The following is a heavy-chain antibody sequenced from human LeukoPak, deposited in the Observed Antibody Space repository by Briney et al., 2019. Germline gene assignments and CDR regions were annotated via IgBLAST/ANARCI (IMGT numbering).Heavy chain of an antibody. J-gene: IGHJ4*02. CDR3: ARDRYYYDSSARYFDY. CDR1: GGSFSGYY. D-gene: IGHD3-22*01. V-gene: IGHV4-4*07. CDR2: ISTSGST. Sequence: PSETLSLTCAVYGGSFSGYYWSWIRQPAGKGLEWIGRISTSGSTNYNPSLKSRVTMSVDTSKNQFSLKLSSVTAADTAVYYCARDRYYYDSSARYFDYWGQGTLVTVSS.